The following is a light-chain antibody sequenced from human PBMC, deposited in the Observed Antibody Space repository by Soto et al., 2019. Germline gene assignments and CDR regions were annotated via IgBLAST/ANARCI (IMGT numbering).Light chain of an antibody. CDR2: RNN. CDR1: TSNIGSNY. CDR3: ATWDDSLNGFV. J-gene: IGLJ1*01. Sequence: QSVLTQPPSASGTPGQGVTISCSGSTSNIGSNYVYWYQQLPGTAPKLLIYRNNQRPSGVPDRFSGSKSGTSASLAISGLRSDDEADYFCATWDDSLNGFVFGPGTKVTVL. V-gene: IGLV1-47*01.